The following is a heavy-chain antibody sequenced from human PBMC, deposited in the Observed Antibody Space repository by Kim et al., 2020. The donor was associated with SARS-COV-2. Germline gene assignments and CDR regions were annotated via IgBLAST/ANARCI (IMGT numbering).Heavy chain of an antibody. CDR1: GYTFTTFA. Sequence: ASVKVSCKASGYTFTTFALYWVRRAPGQRLEWMGWINGGNGNTRYSQKFQARVSITRDTSATTAYLELSGLRSEDTAIYYCAREAVAGSFDYWGRGTLVTVPS. D-gene: IGHD6-19*01. V-gene: IGHV1-3*01. J-gene: IGHJ4*02. CDR2: INGGNGNT. CDR3: AREAVAGSFDY.